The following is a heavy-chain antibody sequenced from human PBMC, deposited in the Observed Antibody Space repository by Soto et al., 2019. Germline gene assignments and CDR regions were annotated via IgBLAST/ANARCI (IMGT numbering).Heavy chain of an antibody. CDR2: IYYSGST. D-gene: IGHD3-10*01. V-gene: IGHV4-30-4*01. CDR1: GGSISSGDYY. CDR3: ARVPIDYYGSGSLALGAFDI. J-gene: IGHJ3*02. Sequence: SETLSLTCTVSGGSISSGDYYWSWIRQPPGKGLEWIGYIYYSGSTYYNPSLKSRVTISVDTSKNQFSLKLSSVTAADTAVYYCARVPIDYYGSGSLALGAFDIWGQGTMVTVSS.